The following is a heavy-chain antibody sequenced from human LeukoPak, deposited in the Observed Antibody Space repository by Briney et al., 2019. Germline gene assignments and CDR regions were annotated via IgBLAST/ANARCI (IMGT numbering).Heavy chain of an antibody. D-gene: IGHD4-23*01. CDR1: GGTFSSYA. V-gene: IGHV1-69*04. CDR3: ARTSPPKRTTVVSFDY. Sequence: ASMKVSCKASGGTFSSYAISWVRQAPGQGLEWMGRIIPILGIANYAQKFQGRVTITADKSTSTAYMELSSLRSEDTAVYYCARTSPPKRTTVVSFDYWGQGTLVTVSS. J-gene: IGHJ4*02. CDR2: IIPILGIA.